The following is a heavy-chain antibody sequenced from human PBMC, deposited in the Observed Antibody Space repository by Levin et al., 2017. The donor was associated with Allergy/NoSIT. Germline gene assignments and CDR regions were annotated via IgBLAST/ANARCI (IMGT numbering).Heavy chain of an antibody. Sequence: GESLKISCAASGFTFSSYSMNWVRQAPGKGLEWVSSISSSSSYIYYADSVKGRFTISRDNAKNSLYLQMNSLRAEDTAVYYCARRLGDRYYYYMDVWGKGTTVTVSS. D-gene: IGHD3-16*01. J-gene: IGHJ6*03. V-gene: IGHV3-21*01. CDR2: ISSSSSYI. CDR1: GFTFSSYS. CDR3: ARRLGDRYYYYMDV.